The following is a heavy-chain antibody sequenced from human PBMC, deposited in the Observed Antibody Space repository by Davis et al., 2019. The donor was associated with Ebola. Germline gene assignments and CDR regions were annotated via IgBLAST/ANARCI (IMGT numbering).Heavy chain of an antibody. V-gene: IGHV4-38-2*02. CDR1: GYSISSGYY. J-gene: IGHJ4*02. Sequence: MPSETLSLTCTVSGYSISSGYYCGWIRQPPAKGPEWTGFIYHIGSTYYNPSLKSPVTISVDTSKNQFSLKLSAVTAADTAVYYCARRSGTVGDWGQGTLVTVSS. D-gene: IGHD1-26*01. CDR2: IYHIGST. CDR3: ARRSGTVGD.